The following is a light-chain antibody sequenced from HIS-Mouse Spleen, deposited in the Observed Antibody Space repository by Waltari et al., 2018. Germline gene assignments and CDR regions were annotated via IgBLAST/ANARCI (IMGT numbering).Light chain of an antibody. CDR3: QSADSSGTYAV. J-gene: IGLJ2*01. V-gene: IGLV3-25*03. CDR1: ALPKQH. Sequence: SYELTQPPSFSVSPGQTARITCPGDALPKQHPDWYQPKPGNAPVLVIYRDSERPSGIPERFSGSSSGTTVTLTISGVQAEDEADYYCQSADSSGTYAVFGGGTKLTVL. CDR2: RDS.